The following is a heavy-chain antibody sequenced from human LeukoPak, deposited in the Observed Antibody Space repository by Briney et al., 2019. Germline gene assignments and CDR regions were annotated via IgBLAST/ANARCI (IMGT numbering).Heavy chain of an antibody. CDR1: GGSFSGYY. J-gene: IGHJ4*02. CDR2: INHSGST. D-gene: IGHD1-26*01. Sequence: SETLSLTCAVYGGSFSGYYWSWIRQPPGKGLEWIGEINHSGSTNYNPSLKSRVTISVDTSKNQFSLKLSSVTAADTAVYYCARGIVGATILGDWGQGTLVTVSS. CDR3: ARGIVGATILGD. V-gene: IGHV4-34*01.